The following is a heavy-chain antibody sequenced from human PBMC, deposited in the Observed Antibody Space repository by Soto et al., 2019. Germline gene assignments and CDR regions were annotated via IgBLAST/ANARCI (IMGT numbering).Heavy chain of an antibody. Sequence: GGSLRLSCAASGFTFSSYAMSWVRQAPGKGLEWVSAISGSGGSTYYADSVKGRFTIYRDNSKNTLYLQMNSLRAEDTAVYYCAKDPPAPYCGGDCYHDYWGQGTLVTVSS. V-gene: IGHV3-23*01. CDR2: ISGSGGST. CDR3: AKDPPAPYCGGDCYHDY. CDR1: GFTFSSYA. D-gene: IGHD2-21*02. J-gene: IGHJ4*02.